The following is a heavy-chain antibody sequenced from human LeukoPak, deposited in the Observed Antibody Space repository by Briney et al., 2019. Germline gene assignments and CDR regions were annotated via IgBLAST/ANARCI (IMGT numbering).Heavy chain of an antibody. CDR1: GYSFTTYW. Sequence: GESLKISCKGSGYSFTTYWIGWVRQMPGKGLEWMGIIYPGDSDTRYSPSFQGQVTVSADKSISTAYMELSRLRSDDTAVYYCARDRGTAMVFGDYWGQGTLVTVSS. V-gene: IGHV5-51*01. CDR3: ARDRGTAMVFGDY. D-gene: IGHD5-18*01. CDR2: IYPGDSDT. J-gene: IGHJ4*02.